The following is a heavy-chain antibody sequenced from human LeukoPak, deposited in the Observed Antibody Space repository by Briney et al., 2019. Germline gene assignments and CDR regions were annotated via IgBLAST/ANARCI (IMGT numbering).Heavy chain of an antibody. Sequence: GGSLRLSCAASGFMFSSYAMSWVRQAPGKGLEWVSAISGSGGSTYYADSVKGRFTISRDNSKNTLYLQMNSLRAEDTAVYYCAKGHGDSSGYYYFDSWGQGTLVTVSS. CDR3: AKGHGDSSGYYYFDS. V-gene: IGHV3-23*01. CDR2: ISGSGGST. D-gene: IGHD3-22*01. CDR1: GFMFSSYA. J-gene: IGHJ4*02.